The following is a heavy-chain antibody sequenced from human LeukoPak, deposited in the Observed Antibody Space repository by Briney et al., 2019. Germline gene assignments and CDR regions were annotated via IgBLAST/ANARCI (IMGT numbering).Heavy chain of an antibody. Sequence: SETLSLTCTVSGGSIRSYYWSWIRQPAGKGLEWIGRIYISGSTNYNPSLKSRVTMSVDTSKNQFSLKLSSVTAADTAMYYCARAPEFSSGWLLDYWGQGTLVTVSS. D-gene: IGHD6-19*01. CDR1: GGSIRSYY. V-gene: IGHV4-4*07. CDR3: ARAPEFSSGWLLDY. CDR2: IYISGST. J-gene: IGHJ4*02.